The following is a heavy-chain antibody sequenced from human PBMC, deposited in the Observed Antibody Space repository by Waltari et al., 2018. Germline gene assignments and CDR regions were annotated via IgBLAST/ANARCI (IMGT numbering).Heavy chain of an antibody. Sequence: EVQLLESGGDLEQPGGSLRISCVGSGFNFSNYAMNWVRQAPGKGREWVSTMSGTGDYTYYADSVKGRFTSSRDNSKNTVFLHMNNLRVEDTAIYFCAKDQAEWLVLDGYFDPWGQGTPVTVSS. J-gene: IGHJ4*02. CDR3: AKDQAEWLVLDGYFDP. CDR2: MSGTGDYT. CDR1: GFNFSNYA. V-gene: IGHV3-23*01. D-gene: IGHD6-19*01.